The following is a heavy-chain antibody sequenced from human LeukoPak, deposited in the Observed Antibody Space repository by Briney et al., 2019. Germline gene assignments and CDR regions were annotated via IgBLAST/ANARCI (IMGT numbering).Heavy chain of an antibody. CDR3: AKVVGVPAL. J-gene: IGHJ4*02. CDR2: ISASSDIT. CDR1: DFTVSSYA. Sequence: QPGGSLRLSCAASDFTVSSYALSWVRQAPGEGLEWLSSISASSDITNYADSVKGRFTLSRDISKNTLYLQMNSLRVEDTAVYYCAKVVGVPALWGQGTLVTVSS. V-gene: IGHV3-23*01. D-gene: IGHD3-10*01.